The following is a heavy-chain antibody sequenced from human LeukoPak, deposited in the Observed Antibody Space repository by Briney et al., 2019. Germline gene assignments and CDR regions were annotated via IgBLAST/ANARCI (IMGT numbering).Heavy chain of an antibody. J-gene: IGHJ5*02. V-gene: IGHV4-61*02. CDR2: IYPNGST. CDR3: ARAYSSSWYFNWFDP. Sequence: SQTLSLTCTVSGDSISSGTYYWSWIRQPAGKGLEWIGRIYPNGSTKYNPSLKSRVTISVDTSKNQFSLKLSSVTAADTAVYFCARAYSSSWYFNWFDPWGQGTLVTVSS. D-gene: IGHD6-13*01. CDR1: GDSISSGTYY.